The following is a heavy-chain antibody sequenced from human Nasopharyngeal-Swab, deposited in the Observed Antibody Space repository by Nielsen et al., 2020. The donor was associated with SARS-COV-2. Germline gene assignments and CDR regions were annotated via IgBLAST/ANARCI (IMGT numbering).Heavy chain of an antibody. CDR2: ISYDGGIK. D-gene: IGHD1-26*01. J-gene: IGHJ4*02. V-gene: IGHV3-30-3*01. Sequence: LKISCVASGFTGSSYAMHWVRQAPGKGLEWVAVISYDGGIKNYADSVRGRFTISRDNSKNTLYLQMDSLRPEDTAVYYCARTDSGSYAAYFDYWGQGTQVTVSS. CDR1: GFTGSSYA. CDR3: ARTDSGSYAAYFDY.